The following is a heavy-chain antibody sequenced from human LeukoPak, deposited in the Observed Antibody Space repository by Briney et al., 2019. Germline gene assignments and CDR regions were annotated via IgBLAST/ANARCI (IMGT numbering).Heavy chain of an antibody. J-gene: IGHJ4*02. Sequence: GGSLRLSCAASGFTFSSYSMNWVRQAPGKGLEWGASISSSSSYIYYADSVKGRFTMSRDNAKNSLYLQMNRLRAEDTAVYYCARKSGYYYDSSGLYWGQGTLVTVSS. CDR1: GFTFSSYS. V-gene: IGHV3-21*01. CDR2: ISSSSSYI. CDR3: ARKSGYYYDSSGLY. D-gene: IGHD3-22*01.